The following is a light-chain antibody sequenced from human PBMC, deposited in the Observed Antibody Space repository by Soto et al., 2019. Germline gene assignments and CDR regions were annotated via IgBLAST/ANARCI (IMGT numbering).Light chain of an antibody. J-gene: IGKJ4*01. V-gene: IGKV3D-15*01. CDR3: QHYNNWLGT. CDR1: QSVSNN. Sequence: EIVLTQSPVTLSLSPGERATLSCSASQSVSNNYLAWYQQKPGQAPRLLIYGASSRATGIPDRFSGSGSGTEFTLTISSLQSEDSAVYYCQHYNNWLGTFGGGTKVDIK. CDR2: GAS.